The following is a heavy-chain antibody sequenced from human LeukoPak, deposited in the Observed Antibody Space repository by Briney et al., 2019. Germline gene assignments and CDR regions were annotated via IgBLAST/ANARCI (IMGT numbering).Heavy chain of an antibody. CDR1: EFMFSSFE. CDR3: AREMGGYPFDY. J-gene: IGHJ4*02. CDR2: ISISGTTI. Sequence: GGSLRLSCAASEFMFSSFEMNWVRQAPGKGLEWVSYISISGTTIYYADSVKGRFTISRDNAKNSLYLQMNSLRAEDTSVYYCAREMGGYPFDYWGQGIQVTVSS. V-gene: IGHV3-48*03. D-gene: IGHD5-12*01.